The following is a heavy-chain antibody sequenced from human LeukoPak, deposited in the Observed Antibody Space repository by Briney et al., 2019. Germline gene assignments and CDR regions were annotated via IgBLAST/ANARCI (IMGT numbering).Heavy chain of an antibody. Sequence: ETLSLTCTVSGGSISSYYWSWVRQAPGKGLEWVANIKEDGSEKYYVDSVKGRFTISRDNAKNSLYLQMNSLRAEDTAVYYCASRIAAAMFFDYWGQGTLVTVSS. V-gene: IGHV3-7*02. CDR3: ASRIAAAMFFDY. D-gene: IGHD6-13*01. CDR2: IKEDGSEK. CDR1: GGSISSYY. J-gene: IGHJ4*02.